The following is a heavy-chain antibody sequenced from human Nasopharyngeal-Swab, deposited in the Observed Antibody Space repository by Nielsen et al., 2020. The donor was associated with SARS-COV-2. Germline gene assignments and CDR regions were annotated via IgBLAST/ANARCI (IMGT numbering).Heavy chain of an antibody. CDR1: GDSISSYY. CDR2: IYYSGST. Sequence: SETLSLTCAVSGDSISSYYWSWIRQPPGKGLEWIGYIYYSGSTNYNPSLKSRVTISVDTSNNHFSLKPSSVTAADTAVYYCARFPGTSGWYHFDYWGQGILVTVSS. V-gene: IGHV4-59*13. CDR3: ARFPGTSGWYHFDY. J-gene: IGHJ4*02. D-gene: IGHD6-19*01.